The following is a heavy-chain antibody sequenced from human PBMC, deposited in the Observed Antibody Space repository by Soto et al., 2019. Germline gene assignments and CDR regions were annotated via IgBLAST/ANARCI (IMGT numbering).Heavy chain of an antibody. V-gene: IGHV1-18*01. Sequence: GASVKVSCKASGYTFTSYGISWVRQAPGQGLEWMGWISAYNGNTNYAQKLQGRVTMTTDTSTSTAYMELRSLRSDDTAVYYCARFFQEDIVVVSAFGMDVWGRGTTVTVSS. CDR3: ARFFQEDIVVVSAFGMDV. CDR2: ISAYNGNT. D-gene: IGHD2-2*01. CDR1: GYTFTSYG. J-gene: IGHJ6*02.